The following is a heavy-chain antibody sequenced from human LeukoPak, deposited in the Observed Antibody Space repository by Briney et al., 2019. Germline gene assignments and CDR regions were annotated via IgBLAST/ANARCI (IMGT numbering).Heavy chain of an antibody. CDR1: GYTFTGYY. CDR3: ARGSGLSTYFDY. CDR2: INPNSAGT. D-gene: IGHD3-16*02. J-gene: IGHJ4*02. V-gene: IGHV1-2*02. Sequence: ASVKVSCKASGYTFTGYYMHGVRQPRRKGLEWMGWINPNSAGTNYAQKFQGRVTMTRDTSISTAYMELSRLRSDDTAVYYRARGSGLSTYFDYWGQGTLVTVSS.